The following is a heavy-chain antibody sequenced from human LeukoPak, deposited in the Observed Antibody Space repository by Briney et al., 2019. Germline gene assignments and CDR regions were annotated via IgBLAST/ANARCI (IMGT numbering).Heavy chain of an antibody. Sequence: ASVKVSCKASVYTFPSYGISWVRQAPGQGLEWMGWISAYNGNTNYAQKLQGRVTMTTDTSTSTAYMELRSLRSDDTAVYYCARDTWYYYDSSGYNAFDIWGQGTMVTVSS. CDR2: ISAYNGNT. D-gene: IGHD3-22*01. CDR3: ARDTWYYYDSSGYNAFDI. CDR1: VYTFPSYG. V-gene: IGHV1-18*01. J-gene: IGHJ3*02.